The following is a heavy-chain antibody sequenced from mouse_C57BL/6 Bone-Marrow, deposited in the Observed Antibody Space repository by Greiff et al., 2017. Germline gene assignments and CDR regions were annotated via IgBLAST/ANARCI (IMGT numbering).Heavy chain of an antibody. D-gene: IGHD1-1*01. CDR2: ISDGGSYT. Sequence: DVKLVESGGGLVKPGGSLKLSCAASGFTFSSYAMSWVRQTPEKRLEWVATISDGGSYTYYPDNVKGRFTISRDNAKNNLYLQMSHLKSEDTAMYYCARGLYGSPGFAYWGQGTLVTVSA. J-gene: IGHJ3*01. CDR1: GFTFSSYA. V-gene: IGHV5-4*03. CDR3: ARGLYGSPGFAY.